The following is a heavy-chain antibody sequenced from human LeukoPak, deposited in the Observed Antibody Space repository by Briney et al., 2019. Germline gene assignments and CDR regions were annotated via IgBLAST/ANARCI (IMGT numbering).Heavy chain of an antibody. CDR3: AAWPLFSSSWYYFDY. V-gene: IGHV1-69*06. CDR2: IIPIFGTA. CDR1: GGTFSSYA. D-gene: IGHD6-13*01. J-gene: IGHJ4*02. Sequence: PGASVKVSCKASGGTFSSYAISWVRQAPGQGLEWMGGIIPIFGTANYAQKFQGRVTITADKSTSTAYMELSSLRSEDTAVYYCAAWPLFSSSWYYFDYWGQGTLVTVSS.